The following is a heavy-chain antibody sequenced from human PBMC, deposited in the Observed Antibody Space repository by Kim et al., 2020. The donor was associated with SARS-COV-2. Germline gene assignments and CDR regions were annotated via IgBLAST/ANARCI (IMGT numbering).Heavy chain of an antibody. CDR3: AREALNGETMHFQH. CDR2: IWYDGSNK. J-gene: IGHJ1*01. V-gene: IGHV3-33*01. D-gene: IGHD4-17*01. CDR1: GFTFSSYG. Sequence: GGSLRLSCAASGFTFSSYGMHWVRQAPGKGLEWVAVIWYDGSNKYYADSVKGRFTISRDNSKNTLYLQMNSLRAEDTAVYYCAREALNGETMHFQHWGQGTLVTVSS.